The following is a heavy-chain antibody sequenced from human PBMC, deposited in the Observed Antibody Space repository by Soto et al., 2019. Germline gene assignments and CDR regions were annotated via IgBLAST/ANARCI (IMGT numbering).Heavy chain of an antibody. J-gene: IGHJ6*02. CDR3: ARTSSIAARNHHGMDV. CDR1: GYSFTSYW. Sequence: ESLKISFKGSGYSFTSYWIGWVRQIPGKGLEWMGIIYPGDSDTRYSPSFQGQVTISADKSISTAYLQWSSLKASDTAMYYCARTSSIAARNHHGMDVWGQGTTVTVSS. D-gene: IGHD6-6*01. V-gene: IGHV5-51*01. CDR2: IYPGDSDT.